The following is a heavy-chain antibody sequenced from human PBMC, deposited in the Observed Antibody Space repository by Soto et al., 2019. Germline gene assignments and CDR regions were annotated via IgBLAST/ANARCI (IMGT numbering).Heavy chain of an antibody. CDR3: ARQPGIVGATRPFDY. D-gene: IGHD1-26*01. J-gene: IGHJ4*02. CDR2: IYYSGST. Sequence: SETLSLTCTVSGGSISSSSYYWGWIRQPPGKGLEWIGSIYYSGSTYYNPSLKSRVTISVDTSKNQFSLKLSSVTAADTAVYYCARQPGIVGATRPFDYWGQGTLVTVSS. V-gene: IGHV4-39*01. CDR1: GGSISSSSYY.